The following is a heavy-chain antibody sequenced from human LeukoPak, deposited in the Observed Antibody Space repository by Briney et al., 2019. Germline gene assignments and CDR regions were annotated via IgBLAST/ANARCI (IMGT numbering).Heavy chain of an antibody. J-gene: IGHJ3*02. D-gene: IGHD2-2*01. CDR2: ISDSGDST. CDR1: GFTFSIYG. Sequence: PGGSLRLSCAVSGFTFSIYGMSAVRQAPGKGLEWVSAISDSGDSTYYADSVKGRFTISRDNSKTTLYLQMNRLRAEDTAVYYCARETYCISTSCQKGNAFDIWGQGTMVTVSS. V-gene: IGHV3-23*01. CDR3: ARETYCISTSCQKGNAFDI.